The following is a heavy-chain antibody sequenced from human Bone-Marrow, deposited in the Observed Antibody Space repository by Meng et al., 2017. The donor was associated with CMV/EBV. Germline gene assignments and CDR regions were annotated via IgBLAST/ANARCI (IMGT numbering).Heavy chain of an antibody. CDR2: IYYSGST. D-gene: IGHD2-2*02. Sequence: SETLSLTCTVSGGSISSGGYYWSWIRQHPGKGLEWIGYIYYSGSTYYNPSLKSRVTISVDTSKNQFSLKLSSVTAADTAVYYCARGEIVVVPAAIPHWYFDLWGRGTLVTVSS. J-gene: IGHJ2*01. CDR1: GGSISSGGYY. CDR3: ARGEIVVVPAAIPHWYFDL. V-gene: IGHV4-31*03.